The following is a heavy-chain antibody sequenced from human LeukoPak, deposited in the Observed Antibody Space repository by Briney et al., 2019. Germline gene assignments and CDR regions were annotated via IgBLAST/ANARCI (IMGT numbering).Heavy chain of an antibody. V-gene: IGHV3-9*01. D-gene: IGHD3-3*01. CDR2: ISWNSGSI. CDR3: AKGRNYDFWSGYLYP. CDR1: GFTFDDYA. Sequence: GGSLRLSCAASGFTFDDYAMHWVRQAPGRGLEWVSGISWNSGSIGYADSVKGRFTISRDNAKNSLYLQMNSLRAEDTALYYCAKGRNYDFWSGYLYPWGQGTLVTVSS. J-gene: IGHJ5*02.